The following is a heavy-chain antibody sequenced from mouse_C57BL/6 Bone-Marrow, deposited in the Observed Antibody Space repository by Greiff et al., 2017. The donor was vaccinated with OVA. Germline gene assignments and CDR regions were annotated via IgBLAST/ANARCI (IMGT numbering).Heavy chain of an antibody. CDR2: ISNGGSYN. Sequence: EVQLVESGGGLVKPGGSLKLSCAASGFTFSSYAMSWVRQTPETRLEWVATISNGGSYNYYPAYVHGRITISRDNAKNNLYLQMSHLKSEDTAMYYCTRDPLLLRDWYFDVWGTGTTVTVSS. J-gene: IGHJ1*03. D-gene: IGHD1-1*01. CDR3: TRDPLLLRDWYFDV. CDR1: GFTFSSYA. V-gene: IGHV5-4*01.